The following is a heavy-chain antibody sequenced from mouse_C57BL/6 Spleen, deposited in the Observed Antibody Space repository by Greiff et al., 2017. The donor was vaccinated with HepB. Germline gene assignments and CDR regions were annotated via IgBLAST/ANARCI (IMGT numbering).Heavy chain of an antibody. Sequence: EVQLVESGPGLVKPSQSLSLTCSVTGYSITSGYYWNWIRQFPGNKLEWMGYISYDGSNNYNPSLKNRISITRDTSKNQFFLKLNSVTTEDTATYYCAREGTTAHVDYWGQGTTLTVSS. J-gene: IGHJ2*01. V-gene: IGHV3-6*01. CDR3: AREGTTAHVDY. D-gene: IGHD3-2*02. CDR2: ISYDGSN. CDR1: GYSITSGYY.